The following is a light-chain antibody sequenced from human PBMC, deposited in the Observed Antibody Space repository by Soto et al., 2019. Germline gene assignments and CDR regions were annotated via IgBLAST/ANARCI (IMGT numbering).Light chain of an antibody. Sequence: QLVLTQSPSASASLGASVKLTCTLTSGNSRYAIAWHQQQPEKGPRYLMKVNSDGSHSEGAGIPDRSPGSSSGAQRYLTISSLHSEDESAYSCQPWKTGIVVFGGGTKLTVL. CDR3: QPWKTGIVV. CDR1: SGNSRYA. J-gene: IGLJ3*02. V-gene: IGLV4-69*01. CDR2: VNSDGSH.